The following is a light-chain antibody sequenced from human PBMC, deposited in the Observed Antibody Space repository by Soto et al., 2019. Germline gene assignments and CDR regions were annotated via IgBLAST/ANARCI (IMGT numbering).Light chain of an antibody. CDR2: GAS. CDR1: QSVSSSH. CDR3: QHYGNSLT. V-gene: IGKV3-20*01. J-gene: IGKJ4*01. Sequence: DIVLTQSPGTLSLSPGESVTLSCRASQSVSSSHLAWYQQKPGQAPRLFIYGASRRATGIPDRFSGSGSGTDFPLTISRLQPEAFAVYSCQHYGNSLTFGGGTKVEIK.